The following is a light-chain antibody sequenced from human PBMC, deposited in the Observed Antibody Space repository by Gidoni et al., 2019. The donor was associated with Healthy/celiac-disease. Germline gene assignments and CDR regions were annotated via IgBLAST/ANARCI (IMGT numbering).Light chain of an antibody. J-gene: IGKJ1*01. CDR2: WAS. CDR1: QSVLYSSNNKNY. V-gene: IGKV4-1*01. Sequence: DIVMTQSPDSLAVSLGERATINCKSSQSVLYSSNNKNYLAWYQQKPGQPPKLLIYWASTPESGVPDRFSCSGSGTDFTLTISSLQAEDVAVYYCQQSYSPPWTFGQGTKVEIK. CDR3: QQSYSPPWT.